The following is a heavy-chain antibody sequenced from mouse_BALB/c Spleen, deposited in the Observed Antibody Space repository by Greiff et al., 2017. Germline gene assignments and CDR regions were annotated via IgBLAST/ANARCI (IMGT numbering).Heavy chain of an antibody. V-gene: IGHV1-54*01. D-gene: IGHD2-10*02. Sequence: VKLQESGAELVRPGTSVKVSCKASGYAFTNYLIEWVKQRPGQGLEWIGVINPGSGGTNYNEKFKGKATLTADKSSSTAYMQLSSLTSDDSAVYFCAREVYGNSYMGYWGQGTSVTVSS. CDR1: GYAFTNYL. J-gene: IGHJ4*01. CDR2: INPGSGGT. CDR3: AREVYGNSYMGY.